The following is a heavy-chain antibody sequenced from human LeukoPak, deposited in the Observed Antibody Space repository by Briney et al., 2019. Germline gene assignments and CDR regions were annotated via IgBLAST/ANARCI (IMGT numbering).Heavy chain of an antibody. D-gene: IGHD2-2*01. CDR2: ISAYNGNT. Sequence: GASVKVSCKASGYTFTSYGISWVRQAPGQGLEWMGWISAYNGNTNYAQKLQGRVTMTTDTSTSKAYMELRSLRSDDTAVYYCARDAGVLGYCSSTSCLPFDYWGQGTLVTVSS. J-gene: IGHJ4*02. CDR3: ARDAGVLGYCSSTSCLPFDY. V-gene: IGHV1-18*01. CDR1: GYTFTSYG.